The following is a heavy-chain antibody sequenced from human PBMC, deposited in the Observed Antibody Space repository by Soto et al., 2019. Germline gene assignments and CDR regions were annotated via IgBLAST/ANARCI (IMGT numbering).Heavy chain of an antibody. D-gene: IGHD6-19*01. V-gene: IGHV3-48*02. Sequence: GSLRLSCAASGFSLANYPMNWVRQTPGKGLEWISYSSPRGDTIYYADSVEGRFTISRDNARNSLSLHMSSLRDEDSALYYCAKGPHTNVGWPYYFESWGQGVPVTVSS. CDR1: GFSLANYP. CDR2: SSPRGDTI. CDR3: AKGPHTNVGWPYYFES. J-gene: IGHJ4*02.